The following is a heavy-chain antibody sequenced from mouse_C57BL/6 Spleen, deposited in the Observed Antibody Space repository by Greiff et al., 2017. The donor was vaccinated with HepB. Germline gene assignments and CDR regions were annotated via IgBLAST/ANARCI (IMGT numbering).Heavy chain of an antibody. V-gene: IGHV1-69*01. D-gene: IGHD3-2*02. Sequence: QVQLQQSGAELVMPGASVKLSCKASGYTFTSYWMHWVKQRPGQGLEWIGEIDPSDSYTNYNQKFKGKSTLTVDKSSSTAYMQLSSLTSEASAVYDCAREATAQATDYFDYWGQGTTLTVSS. CDR1: GYTFTSYW. CDR3: AREATAQATDYFDY. J-gene: IGHJ2*01. CDR2: IDPSDSYT.